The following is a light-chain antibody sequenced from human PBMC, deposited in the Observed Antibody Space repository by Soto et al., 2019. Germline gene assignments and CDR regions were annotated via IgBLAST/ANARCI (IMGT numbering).Light chain of an antibody. CDR2: AAV. J-gene: IGKJ2*01. CDR3: QQTYTKPG. CDR1: QNIATY. V-gene: IGKV1-39*01. Sequence: DIQVTQSPSSLSAYVGDRVTITCRASQNIATYLNWYQQKPGKAPKLLIYAAVRLESEVPSRFGGSGSGTDFTLTISSLQPEDFATYFCQQTYTKPGFGQGTKVEI.